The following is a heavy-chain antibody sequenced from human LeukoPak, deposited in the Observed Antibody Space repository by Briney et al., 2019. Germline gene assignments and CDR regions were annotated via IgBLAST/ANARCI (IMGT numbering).Heavy chain of an antibody. Sequence: GGSLRLSCAASGFTVSSNYMSWVRQAPGKGLEWVSVIYSGGSTYYADCVKGRFTISRDKSKNTLYLQMNSLRAEDTAVYYCARDISSGGLTFDYWGQGTLVTVSS. CDR1: GFTVSSNY. CDR3: ARDISSGGLTFDY. D-gene: IGHD6-19*01. V-gene: IGHV3-66*01. J-gene: IGHJ4*02. CDR2: IYSGGST.